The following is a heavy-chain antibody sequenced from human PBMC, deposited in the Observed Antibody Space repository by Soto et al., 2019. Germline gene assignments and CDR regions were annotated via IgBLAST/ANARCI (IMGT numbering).Heavy chain of an antibody. CDR1: GDSISRGGNY. CDR3: ARARIIKQPSPTPTPLHFDS. J-gene: IGHJ4*02. D-gene: IGHD3-10*01. V-gene: IGHV4-31*03. CDR2: IYHSGDT. Sequence: QVQLQESGPGQVKPSQTLSLTCIVSGDSISRGGNYWSWIRQLPGKGLEWIGYIYHSGDTYYNPSLKSRLTTSLAWSENHFSLKLTSVTAADTALYYRARARIIKQPSPTPTPLHFDSGGQGTLVTVSS.